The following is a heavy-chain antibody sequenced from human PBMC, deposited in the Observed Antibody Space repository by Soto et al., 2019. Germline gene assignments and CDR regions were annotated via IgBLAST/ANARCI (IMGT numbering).Heavy chain of an antibody. CDR2: ISGSGGIT. V-gene: IGHV3-23*01. D-gene: IGHD2-15*01. J-gene: IGHJ4*02. Sequence: PGGSLRLSCEASGFTFSNYAMSWVRQAPGKGLQWVSAISGSGGITYYAASVKDRFSISRDNSKNTLYLQMNSLRAEDTAVYYCAKGSGYCSGGTCYLYFDYWGQGTLVTVSS. CDR3: AKGSGYCSGGTCYLYFDY. CDR1: GFTFSNYA.